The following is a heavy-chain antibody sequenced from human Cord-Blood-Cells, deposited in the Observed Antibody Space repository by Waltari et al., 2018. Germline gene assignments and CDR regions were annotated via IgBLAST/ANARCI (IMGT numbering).Heavy chain of an antibody. V-gene: IGHV4-39*01. CDR2: IYYSGST. CDR3: ARHSGDYAIFDY. CDR1: GGSISSSSYY. D-gene: IGHD4-17*01. Sequence: QLQLQESGPGLVKPSETLSLTCTVSGGSISSSSYYWGWIRQPPGKGLEWIGSIYYSGSTYYNPSLKCRVTISVDTSKNQFSLKLSSVTAADTAVYYCARHSGDYAIFDYWGQGTLVTVSS. J-gene: IGHJ4*02.